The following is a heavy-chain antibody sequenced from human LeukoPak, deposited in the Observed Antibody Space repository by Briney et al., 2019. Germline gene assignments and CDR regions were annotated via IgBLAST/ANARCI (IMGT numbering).Heavy chain of an antibody. D-gene: IGHD5-12*01. CDR2: ISSSSSYI. J-gene: IGHJ4*02. Sequence: GGSLRLSCAASGFTFSSYSMNWVRQAPGKGLEWVSSISSSSSYIYYADSVKGRFTISRDNAKNSLYLQMNSLRAEGTAVYYCARSRRVESGFWNYWGQGTLVTVSS. V-gene: IGHV3-21*01. CDR1: GFTFSSYS. CDR3: ARSRRVESGFWNY.